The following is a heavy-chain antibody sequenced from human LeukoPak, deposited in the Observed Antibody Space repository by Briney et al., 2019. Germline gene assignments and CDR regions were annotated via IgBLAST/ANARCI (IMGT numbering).Heavy chain of an antibody. Sequence: GGSLRLSCAASGFTFSSYAMSWVRQAPGKGLEWVSAISGSGGSTYYADSVKGRFTISRDNSKNTLDLQMNSLRAEDTAIYFCAEEKAVAGMKIDYWGQGTLVTVSS. J-gene: IGHJ4*02. CDR2: ISGSGGST. CDR1: GFTFSSYA. D-gene: IGHD6-19*01. CDR3: AEEKAVAGMKIDY. V-gene: IGHV3-23*01.